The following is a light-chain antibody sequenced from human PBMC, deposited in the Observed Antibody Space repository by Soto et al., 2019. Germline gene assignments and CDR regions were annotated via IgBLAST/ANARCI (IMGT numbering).Light chain of an antibody. CDR2: DNA. CDR3: GTWETRLSACV. CDR1: SSNIGNNW. Sequence: QSVLTQPPSVSAAPGQTVTISCSGSSSNIGNNWVSWYQQLPGTAPTLLIHDNAKRPSGIPDRFSGSKSGTSATLGITGLQTGDEADYYCGTWETRLSACVFGRGTKLTVL. J-gene: IGLJ3*02. V-gene: IGLV1-51*01.